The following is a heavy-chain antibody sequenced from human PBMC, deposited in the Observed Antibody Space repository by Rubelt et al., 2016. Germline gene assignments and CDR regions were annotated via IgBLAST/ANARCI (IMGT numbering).Heavy chain of an antibody. Sequence: QVQLQQWGAGLLKPSETLSLTCAVYGGSFSGYYWSWIRQPPGKGLEWIGEISRSGSTNYNPGLQIQVTISRDTSTIQFSLKRNSVTAADTAVYYCARWTHSSSSIDYWGQGTLVTVSS. CDR2: ISRSGST. D-gene: IGHD6-19*01. V-gene: IGHV4-34*01. CDR1: GGSFSGYY. J-gene: IGHJ4*02. CDR3: ARWTHSSSSIDY.